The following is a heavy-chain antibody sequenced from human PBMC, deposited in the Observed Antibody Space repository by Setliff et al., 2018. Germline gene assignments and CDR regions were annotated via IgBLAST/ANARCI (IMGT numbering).Heavy chain of an antibody. CDR2: INWNGDRT. D-gene: IGHD3-22*01. CDR3: AKDRSRDYDDSSGYDH. Sequence: GGSLRLSCAASGFTFDVYDLNWVRQAPGKGLEWVSSINWNGDRTGYADSVKGRFTISRGNAKNSLYLQMNRLRAEDTALYYCAKDRSRDYDDSSGYDHWGQGTLVTSPQ. J-gene: IGHJ4*02. V-gene: IGHV3-20*04. CDR1: GFTFDVYD.